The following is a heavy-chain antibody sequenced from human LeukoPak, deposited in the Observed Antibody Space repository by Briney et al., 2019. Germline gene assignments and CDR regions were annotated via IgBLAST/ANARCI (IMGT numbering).Heavy chain of an antibody. J-gene: IGHJ4*02. Sequence: GGSLRLSCAASGFTFSRYWMPWVRQAPGKGLVWVSRINFDGSSTNYADSVKGRFTISRDNARNTLYLQLNSLRAEDTAVYYCVRAPQTLSCGFYDLWGEATLVTVSS. CDR1: GFTFSRYW. V-gene: IGHV3-74*01. CDR2: INFDGSST. CDR3: VRAPQTLSCGFYDL. D-gene: IGHD1-26*01.